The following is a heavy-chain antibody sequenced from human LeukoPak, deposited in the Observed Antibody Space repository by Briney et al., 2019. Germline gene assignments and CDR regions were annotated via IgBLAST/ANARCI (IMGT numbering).Heavy chain of an antibody. D-gene: IGHD3-22*01. CDR1: GYTFTGYY. V-gene: IGHV1-18*04. CDR2: ISPYNGNT. CDR3: ARMPYDSSGYYKH. Sequence: ASVKVSCKASGYTFTGYYMHWVRQAPGQGLEWMGWISPYNGNTNYAQKLQGRVTMTTDTSTSTAYMELRSLRSDDTAVYYCARMPYDSSGYYKHWDQGTLVTVSS. J-gene: IGHJ1*01.